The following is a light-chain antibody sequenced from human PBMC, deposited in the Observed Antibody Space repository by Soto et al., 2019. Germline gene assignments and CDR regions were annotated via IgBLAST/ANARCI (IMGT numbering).Light chain of an antibody. CDR1: QIVRSNS. CDR2: GAS. V-gene: IGKV3-20*01. Sequence: EIVLTQSPGTLSLSPGDRATLSCRASQIVRSNSLAWYQQKPGQPPRLLIYGASSRATGIPDRFSGSGSGTDFTLTISRLEPEDFAVYYCQQYGSSPRTFGQGTKVDIK. J-gene: IGKJ1*01. CDR3: QQYGSSPRT.